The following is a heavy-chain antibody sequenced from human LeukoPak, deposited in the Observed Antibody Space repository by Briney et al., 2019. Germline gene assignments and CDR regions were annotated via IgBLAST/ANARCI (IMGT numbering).Heavy chain of an antibody. J-gene: IGHJ3*02. CDR2: INHSGST. V-gene: IGHV4-34*01. CDR3: ARPLLPGDYYAFDI. CDR1: GGSLSGYY. D-gene: IGHD4-17*01. Sequence: SETLSLTCGVYGGSLSGYYWSWIRQPPEKGLEWIGEINHSGSTNYNPSHKSRVTISADTSKNQFSLKLSSVTAADTAVYYCARPLLPGDYYAFDIWGQGTMVTVSS.